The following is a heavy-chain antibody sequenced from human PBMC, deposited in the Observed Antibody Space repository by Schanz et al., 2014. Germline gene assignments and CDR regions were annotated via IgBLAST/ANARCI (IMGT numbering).Heavy chain of an antibody. CDR1: GFTFSSYA. CDR3: ARIGGSVFDY. J-gene: IGHJ4*02. V-gene: IGHV3-21*04. D-gene: IGHD3-10*01. Sequence: EVQLVESGGGVVQPGRSLRLSCAASGFTFSSYAINWVRQAPGKGLEWVSYVSRSTPDIYYADSVKGRFTMSRDNAKNAVFLQLNSLRADDTAVYYCARIGGSVFDYWAQGTLVTVSS. CDR2: VSRSTPDI.